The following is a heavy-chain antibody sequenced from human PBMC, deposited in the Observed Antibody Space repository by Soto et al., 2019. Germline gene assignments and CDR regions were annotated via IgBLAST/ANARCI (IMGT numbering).Heavy chain of an antibody. CDR1: GFTFSTYA. V-gene: IGHV3-23*01. J-gene: IGHJ5*02. Sequence: PCGSLRLSCAASGFTFSTYAMNWVRQAPGKGLEWLSLISGSGSGTYYADSVKGRFTVSRDNSKNTLYLQMNSLRAEDTAVYYCARSEWFDPWGQGTMVTVSA. CDR2: ISGSGSGT. CDR3: ARSEWFDP.